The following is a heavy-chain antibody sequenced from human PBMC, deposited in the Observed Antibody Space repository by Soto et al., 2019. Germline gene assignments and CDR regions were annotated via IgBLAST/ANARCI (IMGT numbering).Heavy chain of an antibody. CDR1: GYTFTSYG. D-gene: IGHD6-19*01. CDR3: AREFGVAGPKNWFDP. CDR2: ISAYNGNT. V-gene: IGHV1-18*01. Sequence: ASVKVSCKASGYTFTSYGISWVRQAPGQGLEWMGWISAYNGNTNYAQKLQGRVTMTIDTSTSTAYMELRSLRSDDTAVYYCAREFGVAGPKNWFDPRGQRTLVTVSS. J-gene: IGHJ5*02.